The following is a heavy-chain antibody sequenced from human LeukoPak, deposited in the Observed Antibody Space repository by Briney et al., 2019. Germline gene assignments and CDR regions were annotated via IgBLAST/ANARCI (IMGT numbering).Heavy chain of an antibody. CDR1: GGSISSYY. CDR3: ARDGITMVRGVITLPDYYYYYMDV. V-gene: IGHV4-4*07. Sequence: PSETLSLTCTVSGGSISSYYWSWIRQPPGKGLEWIGRIYTSGSTNYNPSLKSRVTMSVDTSKNQFSLKLSSVTAADTAVYYCARDGITMVRGVITLPDYYYYYMDVWGKGTTVTVSS. D-gene: IGHD3-10*01. CDR2: IYTSGST. J-gene: IGHJ6*03.